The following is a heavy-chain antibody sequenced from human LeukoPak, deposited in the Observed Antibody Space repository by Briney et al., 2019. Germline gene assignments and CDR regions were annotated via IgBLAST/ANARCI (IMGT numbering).Heavy chain of an antibody. D-gene: IGHD6-19*01. Sequence: SETLSLTCTVSGGSISSYYWSWIRQPPGKGLEWIGYIYYSGSTNYNPSLKSRVTISVDTSKNQFSLKLSSVTAADTAVYYCASHNIAVSGGYFDYWGQGTLVTVSS. J-gene: IGHJ4*02. V-gene: IGHV4-59*01. CDR3: ASHNIAVSGGYFDY. CDR1: GGSISSYY. CDR2: IYYSGST.